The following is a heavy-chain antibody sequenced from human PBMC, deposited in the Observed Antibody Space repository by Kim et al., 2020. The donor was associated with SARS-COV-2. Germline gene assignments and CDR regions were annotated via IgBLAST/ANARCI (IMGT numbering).Heavy chain of an antibody. CDR2: IYTSGST. CDR3: ARGPITIFGVVIEGNWFDP. D-gene: IGHD3-3*01. V-gene: IGHV4-4*07. Sequence: SETLSLTCTVSGGSISSYYWSWIRQPAGKGLEWIGRIYTSGSTNYNPSLKSRVTMSVDTSKNQFSLKLSSVTAADTAVYYCARGPITIFGVVIEGNWFDPWGQGTLVTVSS. CDR1: GGSISSYY. J-gene: IGHJ5*02.